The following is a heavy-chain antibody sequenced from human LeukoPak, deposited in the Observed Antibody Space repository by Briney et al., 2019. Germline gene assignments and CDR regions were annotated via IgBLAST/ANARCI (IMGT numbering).Heavy chain of an antibody. CDR1: GDSISNYY. V-gene: IGHV4-59*08. CDR3: AGTRYSGSYYTDY. J-gene: IGHJ4*02. CDR2: VFYSGSS. Sequence: SETLSLTCTVSGDSISNYYWSWMRQPPGEGLEWIGYVFYSGSSNYNPALKSRVTMSVDTSKYQFSLKLTSVTAADTAVYYCAGTRYSGSYYTDYWGQGTLVTVSS. D-gene: IGHD1-26*01.